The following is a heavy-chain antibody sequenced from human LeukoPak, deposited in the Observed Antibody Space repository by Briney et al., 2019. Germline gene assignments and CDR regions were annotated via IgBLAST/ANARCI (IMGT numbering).Heavy chain of an antibody. CDR3: ARNKINTVTTGWYFDL. CDR2: VSIGGTYI. D-gene: IGHD4-17*01. J-gene: IGHJ2*01. CDR1: GFTFSSYE. Sequence: GGSLRLSCAASGFTFSSYEMNWVRQAPGKGLEWVSFVSIGGTYIYYADSVKGRFTISRDDAKNSLYLQMNSLTAEDTAEYYCARNKINTVTTGWYFDLWGRGTLVTVSS. V-gene: IGHV3-48*03.